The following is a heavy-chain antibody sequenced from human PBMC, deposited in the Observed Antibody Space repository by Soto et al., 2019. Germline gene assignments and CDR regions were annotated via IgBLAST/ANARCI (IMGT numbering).Heavy chain of an antibody. V-gene: IGHV1-18*04. J-gene: IGHJ6*02. CDR1: GYTFISHG. CDR2: ISGKNGNT. Sequence: QVQLVQSGVEVKKPGASVKVSCKASGYTFISHGISWVRQAPGQGLEWMGWISGKNGNTNYAQQLQGRVTLTTDTSPSTAYMELRSLRSDDTAVYYCARVSSSIVVVPDYGMDVWGQGTACTVSS. D-gene: IGHD2-15*01. CDR3: ARVSSSIVVVPDYGMDV.